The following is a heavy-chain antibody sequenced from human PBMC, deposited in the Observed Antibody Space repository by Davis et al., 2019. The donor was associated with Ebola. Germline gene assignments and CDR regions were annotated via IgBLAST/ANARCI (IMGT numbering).Heavy chain of an antibody. J-gene: IGHJ4*02. CDR1: GGSFSGYY. Sequence: ETLSLTCAVHGGSFSGYYWRWIRQAPGKGLEWVAHIKQDGSEKYYVDSVKGRFTISRDNAKNSLYLQMNSLRAEDTAVYYCARGRWLGQYYFDYWGQGTLVTVSS. D-gene: IGHD5-24*01. V-gene: IGHV3-7*03. CDR2: IKQDGSEK. CDR3: ARGRWLGQYYFDY.